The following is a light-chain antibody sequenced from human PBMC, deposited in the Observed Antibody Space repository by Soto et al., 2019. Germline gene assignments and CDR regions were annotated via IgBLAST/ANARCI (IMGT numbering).Light chain of an antibody. Sequence: QSVLTQPPSVSAAPGQKVTISCSGSSSNIGGNSVSWYQQLPGTAPKLLIYDDNKRPSGIPDRFSGSNSGTSATLGITGFQTGDEADYYCSSYARNSTLVFGSGTKVTVL. V-gene: IGLV1-51*01. CDR1: SSNIGGNS. J-gene: IGLJ1*01. CDR2: DDN. CDR3: SSYARNSTLV.